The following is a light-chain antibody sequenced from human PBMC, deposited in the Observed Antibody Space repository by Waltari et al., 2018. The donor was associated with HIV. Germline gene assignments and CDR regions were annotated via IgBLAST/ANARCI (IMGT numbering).Light chain of an antibody. J-gene: IGLJ3*02. CDR3: CSYAGNYPVL. V-gene: IGLV2-11*01. CDR1: SSDVGGYNY. CDR2: DVT. Sequence: QSALTQPRSVSGSPGQSVTISCTGTSSDVGGYNYVSWYQQNPGKAPKFIIYDVTKRPSVVPDRVSGSKSGNTASLTISGLQAEDEADYYCCSYAGNYPVLFGGGTKLTVL.